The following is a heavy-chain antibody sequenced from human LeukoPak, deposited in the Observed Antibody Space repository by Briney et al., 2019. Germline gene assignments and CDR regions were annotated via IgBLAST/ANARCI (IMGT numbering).Heavy chain of an antibody. CDR2: ISWNSGSI. J-gene: IGHJ6*03. CDR1: GFTFDDYA. D-gene: IGHD1-7*01. V-gene: IGHV3-9*01. Sequence: GGSLRLSCAASGFTFDDYAMHWVRQAPGKGLEWVSGISWNSGSIGYADSVKGRFTISRDNAKNALYLQMNSLRAEDTAVYHCARDGAPSWNYYYNYYYMDVWGKGTTVTVSS. CDR3: ARDGAPSWNYYYNYYYMDV.